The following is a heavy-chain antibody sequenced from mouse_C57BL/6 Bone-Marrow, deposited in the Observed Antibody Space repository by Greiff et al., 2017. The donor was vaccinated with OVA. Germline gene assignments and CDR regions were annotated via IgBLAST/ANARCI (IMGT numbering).Heavy chain of an antibody. J-gene: IGHJ3*01. V-gene: IGHV14-4*01. CDR2: IDPENGAT. CDR3: TTFYYDYDWFAY. Sequence: VQLQQSGAELVRPGASVKLSCTASGFNIKDDYMHWVKQRPEQGLEWIGWIDPENGATEYASKFQGKATITADTSSNTAYLQLSSLTSEDTAVYYCTTFYYDYDWFAYWGQGTLVTVSA. CDR1: GFNIKDDY. D-gene: IGHD2-4*01.